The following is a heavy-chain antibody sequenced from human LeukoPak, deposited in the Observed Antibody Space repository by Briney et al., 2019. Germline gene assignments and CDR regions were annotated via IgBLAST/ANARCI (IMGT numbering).Heavy chain of an antibody. CDR3: VKLSDSSDYYRYPKFGY. CDR1: GFTFRNYV. D-gene: IGHD3-22*01. Sequence: GGSLGLSCAASGFTFRNYVIHWVRQAPGKGLEWVAVTSSDLNVKLYADSVKGRFTISRDNSKNTLYLQMNSLRAEDTAVYYCVKLSDSSDYYRYPKFGYWGQGTLVTVSS. V-gene: IGHV3-30*18. CDR2: TSSDLNVK. J-gene: IGHJ4*02.